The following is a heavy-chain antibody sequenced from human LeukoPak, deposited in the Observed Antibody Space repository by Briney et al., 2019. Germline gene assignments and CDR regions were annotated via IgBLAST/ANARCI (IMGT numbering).Heavy chain of an antibody. CDR1: GFTFSSYA. Sequence: QTGGSLRLSCAASGFTFSSYAMSWVRQAPGKGLEWVSVLFSGGNTYYADSVKGRFTISRDNSRNTLYLQMNSLRAEDTAVYYCARESGFGALFPHCMDVWGQGTTVTVSS. CDR3: ARESGFGALFPHCMDV. CDR2: LFSGGNT. D-gene: IGHD3-10*01. J-gene: IGHJ6*02. V-gene: IGHV3-53*01.